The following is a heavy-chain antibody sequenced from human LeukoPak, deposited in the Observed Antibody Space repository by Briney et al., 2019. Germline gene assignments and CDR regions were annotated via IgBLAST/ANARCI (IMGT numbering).Heavy chain of an antibody. CDR1: GYTFTGYY. CDR2: INPNSGGT. J-gene: IGHJ6*03. CDR3: ATRGERWLQFLYYYYYYMDV. V-gene: IGHV1-2*02. D-gene: IGHD5-24*01. Sequence: ASVKVSCKASGYTFTGYYMHWVRQAPGQGLEWMGWINPNSGGTNYAQKFRGRVTMTRDTSISTAYMELSSLRSEDTAVYYCATRGERWLQFLYYYYYYMDVWGKGTTVTVSS.